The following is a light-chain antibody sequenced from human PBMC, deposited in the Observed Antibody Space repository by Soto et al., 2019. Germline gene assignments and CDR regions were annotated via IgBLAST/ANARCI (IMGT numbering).Light chain of an antibody. CDR3: QQYNIYSPPWT. CDR2: DVS. Sequence: DIQMTQSPSTLSASVGDRVTITCRASQSISNWLAWYQQKPGKGPRLLISDVSILESGVPLRFSGSGSGTEFTLTISSLQPDDFATYYCQQYNIYSPPWTFGQGTKVDIK. V-gene: IGKV1-5*01. CDR1: QSISNW. J-gene: IGKJ1*01.